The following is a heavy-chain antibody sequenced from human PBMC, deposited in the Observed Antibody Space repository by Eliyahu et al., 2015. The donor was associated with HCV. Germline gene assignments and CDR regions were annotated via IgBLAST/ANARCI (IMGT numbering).Heavy chain of an antibody. J-gene: IGHJ5*02. CDR2: ISSSSSTI. Sequence: EVQLVESGGGLVQPGGSLRLSCAASXXTFSSYSMNWVRQAXGKGLEWVSYISSSSSTIYYADSVKGRFTISRDNAKNSLYLQMNSLRDEDTAVYYCARPYYYDSSGYYGWFDPWGQGTLVTVSS. D-gene: IGHD3-22*01. CDR3: ARPYYYDSSGYYGWFDP. V-gene: IGHV3-48*02. CDR1: XXTFSSYS.